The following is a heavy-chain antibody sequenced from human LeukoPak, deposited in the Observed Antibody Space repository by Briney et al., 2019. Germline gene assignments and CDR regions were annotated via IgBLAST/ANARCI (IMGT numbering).Heavy chain of an antibody. CDR1: GFTFSRYS. CDR3: ARGSRKAYCGGDCYSGDFDY. V-gene: IGHV3-21*01. D-gene: IGHD2-21*02. J-gene: IGHJ4*02. Sequence: PGGSLRLSCAASGFTFSRYSMNWVRQAPGKGLEWVSSISDDSNYIYYADSVKGRFTISRDNAKNSLYLQMNSLRAEDTAVYYCARGSRKAYCGGDCYSGDFDYWGQGTLVTVSS. CDR2: ISDDSNYI.